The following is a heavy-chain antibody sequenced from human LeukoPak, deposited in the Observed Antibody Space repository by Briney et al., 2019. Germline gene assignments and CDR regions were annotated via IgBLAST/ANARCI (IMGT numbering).Heavy chain of an antibody. V-gene: IGHV1-18*01. CDR1: GYTFTSYG. Sequence: GASVKVSCKASGYTFTSYGISWVRQAPGQGLEWMGWISAYSGNTNYAQKLQGRVTMTTDTSTSTAYMELRSLRSDDTAVYYCARGGGWEYGDYEGRWFDPWGQGTLVTVSS. D-gene: IGHD4-17*01. J-gene: IGHJ5*02. CDR3: ARGGGWEYGDYEGRWFDP. CDR2: ISAYSGNT.